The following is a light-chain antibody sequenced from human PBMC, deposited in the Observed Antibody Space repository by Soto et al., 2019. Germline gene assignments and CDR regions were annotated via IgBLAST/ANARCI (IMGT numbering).Light chain of an antibody. CDR3: CSYADRDVV. J-gene: IGLJ2*01. CDR2: DVS. Sequence: QSALTQPRSVSGSPGQSVTISCTGTSSDVGAYNYVSWYQQHPGKAPKLMIYDVSVRSSGVPDRFSGSKSGNTASLTISGLQAEDEADYYCCSYADRDVVFGGGTKLTVL. V-gene: IGLV2-11*01. CDR1: SSDVGAYNY.